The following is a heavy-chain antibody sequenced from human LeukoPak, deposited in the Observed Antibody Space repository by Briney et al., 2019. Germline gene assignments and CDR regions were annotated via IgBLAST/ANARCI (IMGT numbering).Heavy chain of an antibody. V-gene: IGHV4-34*01. CDR2: INHSGST. CDR3: AREVVPAADYYYYYYMDV. Sequence: PSETLSLTCAVYGGSFSGYYWSWIRQPPGKGLEWIGEINHSGSTNYNPSLKSRVTISVDTSKNQFSLKLSSVTAADTAVYYCAREVVPAADYYYYYYMDVWGKGTTVTVSS. CDR1: GGSFSGYY. J-gene: IGHJ6*03. D-gene: IGHD2-2*01.